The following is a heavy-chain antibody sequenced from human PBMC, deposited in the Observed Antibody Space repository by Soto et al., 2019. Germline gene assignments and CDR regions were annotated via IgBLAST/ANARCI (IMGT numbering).Heavy chain of an antibody. CDR2: IYYSGST. D-gene: IGHD3-10*01. J-gene: IGHJ6*02. CDR3: ARDQLLWFGEFSAYYGMDV. Sequence: SETLSLPCTVSGGSISSYYWSWIRQPPGKGLEWIGYIYYSGSTNYNPSLKSRVTISVDTSKNQSSLKLSSVTAADTAVYYCARDQLLWFGEFSAYYGMDVWGQGTTVTVSS. CDR1: GGSISSYY. V-gene: IGHV4-59*01.